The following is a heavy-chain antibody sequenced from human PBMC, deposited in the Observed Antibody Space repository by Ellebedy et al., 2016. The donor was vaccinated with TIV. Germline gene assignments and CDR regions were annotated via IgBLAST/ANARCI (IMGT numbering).Heavy chain of an antibody. CDR1: GYSFXXYA. V-gene: IGHV7-4-1*02. J-gene: IGHJ2*01. CDR2: INTNTGNS. Sequence: AASVKVSCKASGYSFXXYAMLSLRPXPGQGLDWMGWINTNTGNSTYAQGFTGRFVFSLDTSVSTAYLHISSLKAEDTAIYYCARAAAAGFFWYSENWGRGTLVTVSS. D-gene: IGHD6-13*01. CDR3: ARAAAAGFFWYSEN.